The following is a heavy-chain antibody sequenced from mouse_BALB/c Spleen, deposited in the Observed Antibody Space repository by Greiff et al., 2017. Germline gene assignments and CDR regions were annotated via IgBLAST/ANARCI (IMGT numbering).Heavy chain of an antibody. V-gene: IGHV5-12-2*01. D-gene: IGHD1-1*01. CDR3: ARHALLRRGFDY. CDR2: ISHGGGST. Sequence: EVNLVESGGGLVQPGGSLKLSCAASGFTFSSYTMSWVRQTPEKRLEWVAYISHGGGSTYYPDTVKGRFTISRDNTKNTLYLQMSSLKSEDTAVYYCARHALLRRGFDYWGQGTTLTVSS. CDR1: GFTFSSYT. J-gene: IGHJ2*01.